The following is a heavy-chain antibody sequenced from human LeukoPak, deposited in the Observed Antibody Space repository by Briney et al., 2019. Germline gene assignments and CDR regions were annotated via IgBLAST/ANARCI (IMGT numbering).Heavy chain of an antibody. D-gene: IGHD2-2*01. J-gene: IGHJ5*02. Sequence: GWSLRLSCAASGFTFDDYTMHWVRQAPGKGLEWVSLISWDGGSTYYADSVKGRFTISRDNSKNSLYLQMNSLRTEDTALYYCAKDIGRYCSSTSCYTYWFDPWGQGTLVTVSS. CDR3: AKDIGRYCSSTSCYTYWFDP. CDR1: GFTFDDYT. CDR2: ISWDGGST. V-gene: IGHV3-43*01.